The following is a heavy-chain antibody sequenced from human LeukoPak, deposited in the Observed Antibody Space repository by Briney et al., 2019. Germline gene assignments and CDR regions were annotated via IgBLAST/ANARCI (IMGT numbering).Heavy chain of an antibody. CDR1: GFTFSSYA. CDR2: ISGSGSTI. CDR3: ARDLLTAMVYYFDY. D-gene: IGHD5-18*01. J-gene: IGHJ4*02. Sequence: QAGGSLRLSCAASGFTFSSYAMSWVRQAPGKGLEWVSAISGSGSTIYYADSVKGRFTISRDNAKNSLYLQMNSLRAEDTAVYYCARDLLTAMVYYFDYWGQGTLVTVSS. V-gene: IGHV3-48*04.